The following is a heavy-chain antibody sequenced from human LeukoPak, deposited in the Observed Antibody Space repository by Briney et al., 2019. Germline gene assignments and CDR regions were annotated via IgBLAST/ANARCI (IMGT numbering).Heavy chain of an antibody. CDR3: ARALAYCGGDCYSDV. J-gene: IGHJ4*02. V-gene: IGHV1-2*06. CDR2: INPNSGGT. Sequence: ASVKVSCKASGYTFTGYYMHWVRQAPGQGLEWMGRINPNSGGTNYAQKFQGRVTMTRDTSISTAYMELSRLRSDDTAVCYCARALAYCGGDCYSDVWGQGTLVTVSS. CDR1: GYTFTGYY. D-gene: IGHD2-21*02.